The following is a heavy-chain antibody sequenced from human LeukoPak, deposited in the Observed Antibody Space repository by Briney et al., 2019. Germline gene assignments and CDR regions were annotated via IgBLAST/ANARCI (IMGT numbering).Heavy chain of an antibody. CDR1: GFTFSSYE. CDR3: ARDQTTVVTPGWYFDL. V-gene: IGHV3-48*03. Sequence: GGSLRLSCAASGFTFSSYEMNWVRQAPGKGLERVSYISSSGSTIYYADSVKGRFTISRDNAKNSLYLQMNSLRAEDTAVHYCARDQTTVVTPGWYFDLWGRGTLVTVSS. D-gene: IGHD4-23*01. J-gene: IGHJ2*01. CDR2: ISSSGSTI.